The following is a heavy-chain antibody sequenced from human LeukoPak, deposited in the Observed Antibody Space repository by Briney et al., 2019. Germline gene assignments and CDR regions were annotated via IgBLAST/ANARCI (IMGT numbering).Heavy chain of an antibody. D-gene: IGHD6-13*01. CDR2: ISGSGGST. J-gene: IGHJ4*02. CDR3: ARGQAAAADY. V-gene: IGHV3-23*01. CDR1: GFTFSIAW. Sequence: GGSLRLSCAASGFTFSIAWMSWVRQAPGKGLEWVSAISGSGGSTYYADSVKGRFTISRDDSKNTLYLQMNSLRAEDTAVYYCARGQAAAADYWGQGTLVTVSS.